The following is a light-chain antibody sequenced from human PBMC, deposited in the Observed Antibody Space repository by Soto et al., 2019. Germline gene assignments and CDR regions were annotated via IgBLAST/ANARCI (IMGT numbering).Light chain of an antibody. Sequence: EIVLTQSPGTLSLSPGERATLSCRASQSVSSSYLAWYQQKPGQAPRLLIYGASNRATGIPDRFSGSGSGTDFTLTISRLETEDFEVYYCQQYGTSPRTFGQGTKVEIK. CDR3: QQYGTSPRT. J-gene: IGKJ1*01. CDR2: GAS. V-gene: IGKV3-20*01. CDR1: QSVSSSY.